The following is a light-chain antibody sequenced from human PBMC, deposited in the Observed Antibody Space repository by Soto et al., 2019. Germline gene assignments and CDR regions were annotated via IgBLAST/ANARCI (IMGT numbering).Light chain of an antibody. Sequence: DIQMTQSPSTLSASVGDRVTITCRASQNINNWLAWYQQKPGKAPKLLIYKTSDLESGVPSRFSGSGSGTEFSLTISSLQPDDFATYYCQQYKSFSLTLGGGTKVDIK. J-gene: IGKJ4*01. CDR3: QQYKSFSLT. V-gene: IGKV1-5*03. CDR2: KTS. CDR1: QNINNW.